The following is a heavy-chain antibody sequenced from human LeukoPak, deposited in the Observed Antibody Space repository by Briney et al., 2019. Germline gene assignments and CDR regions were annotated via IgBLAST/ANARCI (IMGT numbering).Heavy chain of an antibody. CDR3: ARDIGLRLGEYYFDY. D-gene: IGHD3-16*01. V-gene: IGHV1-46*01. J-gene: IGHJ4*02. Sequence: GASVKVSCKASGYTFTSYGISWVRQAPGQGLEWMGIINPSGGSTSYAQKFQGRVTMTRDTSTSTVYMELSSLRSEDTAVYYCARDIGLRLGEYYFDYWGQGTLVTVSS. CDR2: INPSGGST. CDR1: GYTFTSYG.